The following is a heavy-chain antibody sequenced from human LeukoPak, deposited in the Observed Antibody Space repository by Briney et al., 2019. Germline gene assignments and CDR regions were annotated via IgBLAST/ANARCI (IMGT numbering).Heavy chain of an antibody. Sequence: ASVTVSCKASGYTFTGYYMHWVRQAPGQGLEWMGWINPNSGGTNYAQKFQGRVTMTRDTSISTAYMELRSLRSDDTAVYYCARGGIAAAGPPFDYWGQGTLVTVSS. CDR2: INPNSGGT. J-gene: IGHJ4*02. D-gene: IGHD6-13*01. CDR1: GYTFTGYY. CDR3: ARGGIAAAGPPFDY. V-gene: IGHV1-2*02.